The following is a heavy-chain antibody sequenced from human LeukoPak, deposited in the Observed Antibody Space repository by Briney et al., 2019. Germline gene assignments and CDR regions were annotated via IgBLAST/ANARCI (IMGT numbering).Heavy chain of an antibody. CDR2: INHSGST. D-gene: IGHD2-21*01. CDR1: GFTFSSYG. V-gene: IGHV4-34*01. CDR3: ARRLIFDY. J-gene: IGHJ4*02. Sequence: PGGSLRLSCAASGFTFSSYGMHWVRQPPGKGLEWIGEINHSGSTNYNPSLKSRVTISVDTSKNQFSLKLSSVTAADTAVYYCARRLIFDYWGQGTLVTVSS.